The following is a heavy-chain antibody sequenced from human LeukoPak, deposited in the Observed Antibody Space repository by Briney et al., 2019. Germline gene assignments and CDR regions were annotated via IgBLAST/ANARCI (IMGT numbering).Heavy chain of an antibody. J-gene: IGHJ4*02. D-gene: IGHD3-22*01. Sequence: SETLSLTCTVSGGSISSSSYYWGWIRQPPGKGLEWIGSIYYSGSTYYNPSLKSRVTISVDTSKNQFSLKLSSVTAADTAVYYCARGATYYYDSSGYETREDFDYWGQGTLVTVSS. V-gene: IGHV4-39*01. CDR3: ARGATYYYDSSGYETREDFDY. CDR2: IYYSGST. CDR1: GGSISSSSYY.